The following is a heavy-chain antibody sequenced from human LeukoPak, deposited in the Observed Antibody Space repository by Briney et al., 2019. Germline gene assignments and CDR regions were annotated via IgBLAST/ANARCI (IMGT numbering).Heavy chain of an antibody. CDR1: GGSISTSY. Sequence: SETLSLTCTFSGGSISTSYWSWIRQLPGKGLEWIGYISYSGNTDYNPSLKSRVTISIDTSKNQFSLNLSSVTAADTAVYYCARAPTLYYFDYWGQGTLVTVSS. V-gene: IGHV4-59*01. CDR3: ARAPTLYYFDY. CDR2: ISYSGNT. J-gene: IGHJ4*02.